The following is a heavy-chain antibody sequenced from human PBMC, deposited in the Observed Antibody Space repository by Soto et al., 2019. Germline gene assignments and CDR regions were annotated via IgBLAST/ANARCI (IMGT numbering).Heavy chain of an antibody. V-gene: IGHV3-23*01. CDR2: ISGGAGST. CDR1: GFTFSSYA. CDR3: ASAAREYYYYGMDV. J-gene: IGHJ6*02. Sequence: EVQLLESGGGLVQPGGSLRLSCAASGFTFSSYAMSWVRQAPGKGLDWVSAISGGAGSTYYADSVKGRFTISRDNSKNTLYLQMNSLRAEDTAVYYCASAAREYYYYGMDVWGQGTTVTVSS.